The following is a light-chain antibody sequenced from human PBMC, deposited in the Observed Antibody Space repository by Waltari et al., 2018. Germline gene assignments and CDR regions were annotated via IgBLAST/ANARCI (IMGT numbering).Light chain of an antibody. CDR1: SSNVGGNA. Sequence: QSVLTQPPSASGTPGQRVTISCSGSSSNVGGNAVNWYQHLPGTAPKLLIYNTNQRPSGVPDRFSGSKSGTSASLAISGLQSEDEADYYCAAWEGSLNGPTNVFGTGTKVTVL. V-gene: IGLV1-44*01. J-gene: IGLJ1*01. CDR3: AAWEGSLNGPTNV. CDR2: NTN.